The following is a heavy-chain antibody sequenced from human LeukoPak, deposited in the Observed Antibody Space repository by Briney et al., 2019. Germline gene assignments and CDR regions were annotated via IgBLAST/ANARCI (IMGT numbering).Heavy chain of an antibody. Sequence: SETLSLTCTVSGGSISSYYWSWIRQPAGKGLEWIGRIYTSGSTNYNPSLKSRVTMSVDTSKNQFSLKLSSVTAADTAVYYCARDRTDNDVWYFDLWGRGTLVTVSS. V-gene: IGHV4-4*07. CDR2: IYTSGST. J-gene: IGHJ2*01. CDR3: ARDRTDNDVWYFDL. CDR1: GGSISSYY. D-gene: IGHD1-1*01.